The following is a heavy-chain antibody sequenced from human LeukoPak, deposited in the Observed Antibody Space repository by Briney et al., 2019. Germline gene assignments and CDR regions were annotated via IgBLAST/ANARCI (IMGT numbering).Heavy chain of an antibody. CDR1: GFTLSSYW. V-gene: IGHV3-74*01. CDR3: APSSWYGGWFEY. D-gene: IGHD6-13*01. Sequence: PGGSLRLSCAASGFTLSSYWMHWVRQAPGKGLVWVSRINSDGSSTSYADSVKGRFTISRDNAKNTLYLQMNSLRAEDTAVYYCAPSSWYGGWFEYWGQGTLVTVSS. CDR2: INSDGSST. J-gene: IGHJ4*02.